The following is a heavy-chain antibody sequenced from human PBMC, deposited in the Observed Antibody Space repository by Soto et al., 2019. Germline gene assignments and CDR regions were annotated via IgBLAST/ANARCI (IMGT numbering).Heavy chain of an antibody. CDR3: AKVGHIVVVTAIPYFDY. D-gene: IGHD2-21*02. CDR2: ISYDGSNK. V-gene: IGHV3-30*18. Sequence: VQLVESGGGVVQPGRSLRLSCAASGFTFSSYGMHWVRQAPGKGLEWVAVISYDGSNKYYADSVKGRFTISRDNSKNTLYLQMNSLRAEDTAVYYCAKVGHIVVVTAIPYFDYWGQGTLVTVSS. CDR1: GFTFSSYG. J-gene: IGHJ4*02.